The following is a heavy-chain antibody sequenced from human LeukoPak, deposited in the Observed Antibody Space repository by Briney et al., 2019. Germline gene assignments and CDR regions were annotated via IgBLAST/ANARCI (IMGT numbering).Heavy chain of an antibody. J-gene: IGHJ6*03. V-gene: IGHV3-30*02. D-gene: IGHD3-10*01. CDR1: GFTFSSYG. Sequence: GGTLRLSCAASGFTFSSYGMHWVRQAPGKGLEWVAFIRYDGSNKYYADSVKGRFTISRDNSKNTLYLQMNSLRAEDTAVYYCAKAAMVRGVTYYYYYMDVWGKGTTVTISS. CDR3: AKAAMVRGVTYYYYYMDV. CDR2: IRYDGSNK.